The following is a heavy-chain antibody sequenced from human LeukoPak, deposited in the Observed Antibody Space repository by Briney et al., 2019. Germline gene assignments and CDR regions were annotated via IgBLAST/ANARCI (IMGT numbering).Heavy chain of an antibody. CDR2: IRSKANNYAT. D-gene: IGHD4-17*01. CDR3: ARLYNYGASLDYYFYMDV. Sequence: PGGSLRLSCAASGFTFSSYGMHWVRQASGKGLEWVGHIRSKANNYATVYAASVKGRFTISRDDSKNKAYLQMNSLKTEDTALYYCARLYNYGASLDYYFYMDVWGKGTTVAVSS. V-gene: IGHV3-73*01. CDR1: GFTFSSYG. J-gene: IGHJ6*03.